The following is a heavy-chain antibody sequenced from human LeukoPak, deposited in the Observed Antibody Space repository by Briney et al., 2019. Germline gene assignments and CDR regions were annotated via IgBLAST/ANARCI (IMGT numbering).Heavy chain of an antibody. V-gene: IGHV1-2*02. CDR2: INPNSGGT. D-gene: IGHD1-26*01. Sequence: GASVKVSCKASGYTFTSYFLHWVRQAPGQGLEWMGWINPNSGGTNYAQKFQGRVTMTRDTSISTAYMELSRLRSDDTAVYYCARDLVDSSYYFDYWGQGTLVTVSS. CDR3: ARDLVDSSYYFDY. J-gene: IGHJ4*02. CDR1: GYTFTSYF.